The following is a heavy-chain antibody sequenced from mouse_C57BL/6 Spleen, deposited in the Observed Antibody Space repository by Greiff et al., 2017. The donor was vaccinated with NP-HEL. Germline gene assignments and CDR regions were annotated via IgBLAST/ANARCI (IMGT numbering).Heavy chain of an antibody. CDR2: ISSGSSTI. Sequence: EVKLVESGGGLVKPGGSLKLSCAASGFTFSDYGMHWVRQAPEKGLEWVAYISSGSSTIDYADTVKGRFTISRDNAKKTLFLQMTSLRSEDTAMYYCARGVNWAFDYWGQGTTLTVSS. V-gene: IGHV5-17*01. J-gene: IGHJ2*01. CDR1: GFTFSDYG. CDR3: ARGVNWAFDY. D-gene: IGHD4-1*02.